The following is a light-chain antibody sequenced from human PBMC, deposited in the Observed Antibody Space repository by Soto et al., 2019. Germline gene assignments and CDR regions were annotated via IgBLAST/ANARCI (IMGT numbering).Light chain of an antibody. Sequence: QSVLTQPPSASGTPGQKIIISCSGSSSNIGSNFVYWHQQVPGTAPKLLIYRNNQRPSGVPDRFSGSKSGTSASLAISGLRSEDEADYYCAVWDGSLTGWVFGGGTTLTVL. CDR2: RNN. V-gene: IGLV1-47*01. J-gene: IGLJ3*02. CDR3: AVWDGSLTGWV. CDR1: SSNIGSNF.